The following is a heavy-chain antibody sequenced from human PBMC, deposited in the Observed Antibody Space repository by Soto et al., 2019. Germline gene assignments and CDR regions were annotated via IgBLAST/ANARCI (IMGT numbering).Heavy chain of an antibody. CDR3: ARRFYDSSGYLKGGYAFDI. CDR1: GGTFSSYA. V-gene: IGHV1-69*13. D-gene: IGHD3-22*01. Sequence: SVKVSCKASGGTFSSYAISWVRQAPGQGLEWMGGIIPIFGTANYAQKFQGRVTITADESTSTAYMELSSLRSEDTAVYYCARRFYDSSGYLKGGYAFDIWGQGTMVTVSS. J-gene: IGHJ3*02. CDR2: IIPIFGTA.